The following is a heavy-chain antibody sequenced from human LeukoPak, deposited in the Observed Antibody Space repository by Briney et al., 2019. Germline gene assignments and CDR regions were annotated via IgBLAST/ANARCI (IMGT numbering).Heavy chain of an antibody. V-gene: IGHV4-31*03. Sequence: PSQTLSLTCSVSGGSISSGDYYWSWLRQHPGKGLEWIGYIYYSGSTYYTPSLKSRVTISVDTSKNQFSLKLSSVTAADTAVYSCARVICTMVRGLIIGVNWFDPWGQGTLVTVSS. CDR3: ARVICTMVRGLIIGVNWFDP. CDR2: IYYSGST. J-gene: IGHJ5*02. CDR1: GGSISSGDYY. D-gene: IGHD3-10*01.